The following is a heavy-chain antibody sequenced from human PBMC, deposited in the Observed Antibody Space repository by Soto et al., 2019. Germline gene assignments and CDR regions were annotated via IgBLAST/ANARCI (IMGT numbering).Heavy chain of an antibody. V-gene: IGHV3-30-3*01. CDR3: ARGDREDIAGVVGARPGEYGVDV. CDR1: GFPFSSYA. J-gene: IGHJ6*02. CDR2: ISYDGSNK. D-gene: IGHD2-15*01. Sequence: PGGSLRLSCAASGFPFSSYAMHWVRQAPGKGLECVAVISYDGSNKFYRDSVKGRFTISRDNSKNTLYLQINSLRYEDTAVYYCARGDREDIAGVVGARPGEYGVDVWGQGTTVTVSS.